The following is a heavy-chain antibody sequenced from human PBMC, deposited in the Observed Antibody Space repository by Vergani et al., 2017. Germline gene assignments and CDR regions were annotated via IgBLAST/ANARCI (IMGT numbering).Heavy chain of an antibody. Sequence: QVQLVQSGAEVKKPGSSVKVSCKASGGTFSSYAISWVRQAPGQGLEWMGGIIPIFGIANYAQKFQGRVTITADKSTSTAYMELSSLRSEDTAVYYCARGGWFGEYYYYYGMDVWGQGTTVTVSS. D-gene: IGHD3-10*01. CDR2: IIPIFGIA. V-gene: IGHV1-69*17. J-gene: IGHJ6*02. CDR3: ARGGWFGEYYYYYGMDV. CDR1: GGTFSSYA.